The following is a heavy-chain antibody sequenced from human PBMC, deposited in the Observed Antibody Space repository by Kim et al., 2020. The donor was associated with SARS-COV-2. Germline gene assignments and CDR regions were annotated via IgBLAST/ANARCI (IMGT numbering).Heavy chain of an antibody. J-gene: IGHJ6*02. Sequence: GGSLRLSCAASGFTFSSYSMNWVRQAPGKGLEWVSYISSSSSTIYYADSVKGRFTISRDNAKNSLYLQMNSLRDEDTAVYYCARGAYCSSTSCYYDYYYGMDVWGQGTTVTVSS. D-gene: IGHD2-2*01. V-gene: IGHV3-48*02. CDR1: GFTFSSYS. CDR3: ARGAYCSSTSCYYDYYYGMDV. CDR2: ISSSSSTI.